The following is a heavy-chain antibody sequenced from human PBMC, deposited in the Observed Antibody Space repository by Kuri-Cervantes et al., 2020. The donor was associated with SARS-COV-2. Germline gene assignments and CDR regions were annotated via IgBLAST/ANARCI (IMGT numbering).Heavy chain of an antibody. Sequence: GGSLRLSCAASGFTFSTYSMTWVRQAPGKGLEWVSSISSSSSQRYYVDSVKGRLTISRDNAKNSLYLQMNSLGAEDTAVYYCASLLSGGGAHLYYFYMDAWGKGTSVTVSS. D-gene: IGHD3-16*01. V-gene: IGHV3-21*01. J-gene: IGHJ6*03. CDR2: ISSSSSQR. CDR1: GFTFSTYS. CDR3: ASLLSGGGAHLYYFYMDA.